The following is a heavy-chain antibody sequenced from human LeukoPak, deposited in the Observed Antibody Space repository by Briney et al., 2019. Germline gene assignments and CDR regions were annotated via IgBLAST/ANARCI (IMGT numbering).Heavy chain of an antibody. Sequence: GGSLRLSCAASGFTFSSYAMTWVRQAPGKGLEWVSAISGSGGSTYFADSVKGRFTVSRDNSKDTPYLQMNSLRAEDTAVYYCAKDHQGYWADSFDYWGQGTLVTVSS. J-gene: IGHJ4*02. V-gene: IGHV3-23*01. CDR2: ISGSGGST. CDR3: AKDHQGYWADSFDY. D-gene: IGHD6-13*01. CDR1: GFTFSSYA.